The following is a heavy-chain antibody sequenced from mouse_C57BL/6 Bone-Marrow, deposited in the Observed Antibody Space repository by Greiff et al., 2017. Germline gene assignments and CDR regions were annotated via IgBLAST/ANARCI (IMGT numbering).Heavy chain of an antibody. CDR1: GFTFSSYG. J-gene: IGHJ3*01. CDR2: ISSGGSYT. D-gene: IGHD1-1*01. V-gene: IGHV5-6*01. CDR3: ARPPSYGSSFAY. Sequence: EVHLVESGGDLVKPGGSLKLSCAASGFTFSSYGMSWVRQTPDKRLEWVATISSGGSYTYYPDSVKGRFTISRDNANNTLYLQMSSLKSEDTAMYYCARPPSYGSSFAYWGQGTLVTVSA.